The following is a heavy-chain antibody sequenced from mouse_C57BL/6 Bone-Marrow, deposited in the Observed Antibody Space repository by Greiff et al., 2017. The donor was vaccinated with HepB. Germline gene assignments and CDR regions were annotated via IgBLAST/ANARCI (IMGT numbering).Heavy chain of an antibody. CDR1: GFNIKDDY. V-gene: IGHV14-4*01. Sequence: EVQLQQSGAELVRPGASVKLSCTASGFNIKDDYMHWVKQRPEQGLEWIGWIDPENGDTEYASKFQGKATITADTSSNTAYLQLSSLTSEDTAVYYCTTFITTVVATYYFDYWGQGTTLTVSS. CDR2: IDPENGDT. D-gene: IGHD1-1*01. CDR3: TTFITTVVATYYFDY. J-gene: IGHJ2*01.